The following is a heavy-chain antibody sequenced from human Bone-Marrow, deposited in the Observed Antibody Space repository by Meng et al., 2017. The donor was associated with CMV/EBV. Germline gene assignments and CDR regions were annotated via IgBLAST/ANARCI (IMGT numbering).Heavy chain of an antibody. D-gene: IGHD3-10*01. CDR2: MNPNSGNT. CDR1: GYTFTSYD. Sequence: ASVKVSCKASGYTFTSYDINWVRQATGQGLEWMGWMNPNSGNTGYAQKFQGRVTITRNTSISTAYMELSSLRSEDTAVYYWARGGGSGPHYLFDPWGQGTLVTVSS. CDR3: ARGGGSGPHYLFDP. J-gene: IGHJ5*02. V-gene: IGHV1-8*03.